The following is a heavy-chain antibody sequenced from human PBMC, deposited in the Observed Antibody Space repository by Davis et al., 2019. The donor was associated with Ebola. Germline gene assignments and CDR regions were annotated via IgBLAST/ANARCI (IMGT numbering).Heavy chain of an antibody. Sequence: GGSLRLSCAASGFTFSSNSMNWVRQAPGKGLEWASFISSISNYIYYADSVTGRFTVSRDNAKNSLYLQMNSLEAEDTAVYYCVRDPALVVTGGGWFFGLWGRGTLVTVSS. J-gene: IGHJ2*01. CDR1: GFTFSSNS. V-gene: IGHV3-21*01. D-gene: IGHD2-21*02. CDR3: VRDPALVVTGGGWFFGL. CDR2: ISSISNYI.